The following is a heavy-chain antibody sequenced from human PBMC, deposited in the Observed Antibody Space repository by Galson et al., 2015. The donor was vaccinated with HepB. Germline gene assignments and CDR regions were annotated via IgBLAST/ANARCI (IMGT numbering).Heavy chain of an antibody. CDR1: GFTFSDYY. CDR2: ISSSGHYT. J-gene: IGHJ4*02. CDR3: ASDCPRGGSTCYSSGDY. Sequence: SLRLSCAPSGFTFSDYYMAWVRQAPGKGLEWVSYISSSGHYTNTEDALKGRFFISRDNAKNSLYLRMNSLRAEDTAVYYCASDCPRGGSTCYSSGDYWGQGTLVTVSS. V-gene: IGHV3-11*06. D-gene: IGHD2-15*01.